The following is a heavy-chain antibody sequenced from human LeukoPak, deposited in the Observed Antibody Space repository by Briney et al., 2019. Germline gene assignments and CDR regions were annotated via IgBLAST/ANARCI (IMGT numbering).Heavy chain of an antibody. CDR1: GGSISSSSYY. CDR2: IYYSGST. D-gene: IGHD1-26*01. Sequence: SETLSLTCTVSGGSISSSSYYWGWIRQPPGKGLEWIGSIYYSGSTYYNPSLKSRVTISVDTSKNQFSLKLSSVTAADTAVYYCARVGGSSLGDYWGQGTLVTVSS. V-gene: IGHV4-39*07. CDR3: ARVGGSSLGDY. J-gene: IGHJ4*02.